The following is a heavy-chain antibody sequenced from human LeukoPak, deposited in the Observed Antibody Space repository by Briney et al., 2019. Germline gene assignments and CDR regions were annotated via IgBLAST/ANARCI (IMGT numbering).Heavy chain of an antibody. D-gene: IGHD1-1*01. Sequence: GASVKVSCKASGYTFTAYYIHWVRQAPGQGLEWMGWISPNSGDTGFAQKFQGRVTMTRDTSISTAYLELSRLRSDDTAVYYCVRSGYNWGFDYWGQGTLVTVSS. J-gene: IGHJ4*02. CDR3: VRSGYNWGFDY. V-gene: IGHV1-2*02. CDR1: GYTFTAYY. CDR2: ISPNSGDT.